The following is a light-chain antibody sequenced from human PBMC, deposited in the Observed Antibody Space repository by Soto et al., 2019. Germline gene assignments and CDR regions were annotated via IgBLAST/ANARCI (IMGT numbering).Light chain of an antibody. J-gene: IGLJ1*01. CDR1: SSDVGGYNY. V-gene: IGLV2-11*01. Sequence: QSALNQPRSVSGSPGQSVTLSCTGTSSDVGGYNYVSWYQQHPGKAPKLMIYDVSKRPSGVPDRFSGSKSGNTASLTISGLQAEDEADYYCCSYAGSYTFVFGTGTKLTVL. CDR3: CSYAGSYTFV. CDR2: DVS.